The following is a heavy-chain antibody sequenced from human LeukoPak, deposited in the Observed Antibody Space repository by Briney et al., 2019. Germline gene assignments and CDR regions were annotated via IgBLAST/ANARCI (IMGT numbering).Heavy chain of an antibody. Sequence: PSETLSLTCTVSGDFSSSFYWSWLRQSPGKGLEWIGYIYTSGSTNYNPSLKGRVTISLDTSKNQFSLNLRSVTAADTAVYFCARQTHYDFWSGFHYHLDVWGKGTSVTVS. CDR1: GDFSSSFY. V-gene: IGHV4-4*09. CDR2: IYTSGST. D-gene: IGHD3-3*01. J-gene: IGHJ6*03. CDR3: ARQTHYDFWSGFHYHLDV.